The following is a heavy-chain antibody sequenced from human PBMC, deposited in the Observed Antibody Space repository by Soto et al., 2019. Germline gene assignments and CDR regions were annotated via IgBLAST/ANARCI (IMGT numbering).Heavy chain of an antibody. CDR3: ARSFGYYYDSSGYYFTDY. Sequence: SETLSLICTVSGGSISSGGYSWSWIRQHPGKGLEWIGYIYYSGSTYYNPSLKSRVTISVDTSKNQFSLKLSSVTAADTAVYYCARSFGYYYDSSGYYFTDYWGQGTLVTVSS. CDR1: GGSISSGGYS. V-gene: IGHV4-31*03. J-gene: IGHJ4*02. D-gene: IGHD3-22*01. CDR2: IYYSGST.